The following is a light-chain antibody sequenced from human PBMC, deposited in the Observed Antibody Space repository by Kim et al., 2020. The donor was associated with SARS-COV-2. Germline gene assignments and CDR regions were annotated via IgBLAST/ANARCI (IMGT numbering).Light chain of an antibody. Sequence: PGERAPLSSRARQSVSSSYLAWYQQKPGQAPRVLIYGASSRATGIPDRFSGSGSGTDFTLTISRLEPEDFAVYYCQYFDNSPPGTFAGGTKLEI. J-gene: IGKJ4*01. CDR2: GAS. V-gene: IGKV3-20*01. CDR1: QSVSSSY. CDR3: QYFDNSPPGT.